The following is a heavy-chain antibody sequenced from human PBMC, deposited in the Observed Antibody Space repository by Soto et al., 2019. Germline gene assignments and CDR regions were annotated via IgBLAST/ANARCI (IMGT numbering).Heavy chain of an antibody. J-gene: IGHJ6*02. CDR3: ASPANYDFWSGYGLDYYYGMDV. D-gene: IGHD3-3*01. CDR2: ISSSSSYI. CDR1: GVTFSSYS. Sequence: PGGSLRLSCAASGVTFSSYSLNWIRQAPGKGQEGGSSISSSSSYIYYADSVKGPFTNPRDNAKTSLYLEMNSLRAEDTAVYYSASPANYDFWSGYGLDYYYGMDVWGHGTMVTVSS. V-gene: IGHV3-21*01.